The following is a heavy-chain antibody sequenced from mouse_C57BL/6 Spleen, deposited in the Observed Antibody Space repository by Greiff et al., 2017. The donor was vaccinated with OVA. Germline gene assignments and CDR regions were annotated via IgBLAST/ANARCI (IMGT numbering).Heavy chain of an antibody. V-gene: IGHV1-64*01. D-gene: IGHD3-2*01. J-gene: IGHJ4*01. CDR1: GYTFTSYW. Sequence: QVQLKQPGAELVKPGASVKLSCKASGYTFTSYWMHWVKQRPGQGLEWIGMIHPNSGSTNYNEKFKSKATLTVDKSSSTAYMQLSSLTSEDSAVYYCAREKKTARDYWGQGTSLTVSS. CDR2: IHPNSGST. CDR3: AREKKTARDY.